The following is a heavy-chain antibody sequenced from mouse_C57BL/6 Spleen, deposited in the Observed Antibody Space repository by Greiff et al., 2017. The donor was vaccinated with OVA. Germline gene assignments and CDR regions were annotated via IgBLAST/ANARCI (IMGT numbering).Heavy chain of an antibody. Sequence: VQLQQPGAELVMPGASVKLSCKASGYTFTSYWMHWVKQRPGQGLEWIGEIDPSDSYTNYNQKFKGKSTLTVDKSSSTAHMQLSSLTSEDAAVYYCARELTPYAMDYWGQGTSGNVSS. CDR3: ARELTPYAMDY. V-gene: IGHV1-69*01. CDR2: IDPSDSYT. CDR1: GYTFTSYW. J-gene: IGHJ4*01.